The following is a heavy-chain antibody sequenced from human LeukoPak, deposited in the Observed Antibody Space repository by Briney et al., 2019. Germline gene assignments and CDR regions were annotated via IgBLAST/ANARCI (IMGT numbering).Heavy chain of an antibody. CDR3: ATLLWFGDFDY. J-gene: IGHJ4*02. CDR2: VSPDNGGT. Sequence: ASVKVSCKTSGYMFNGFFIHWVRQAPGQGLEWMGSVSPDNGGTSSAQRFQGRVNMTSDTSTRTAYLQLSGLRLDDTAVYYCATLLWFGDFDYWGQGTPVTVSS. V-gene: IGHV1-2*02. D-gene: IGHD3-10*01. CDR1: GYMFNGFF.